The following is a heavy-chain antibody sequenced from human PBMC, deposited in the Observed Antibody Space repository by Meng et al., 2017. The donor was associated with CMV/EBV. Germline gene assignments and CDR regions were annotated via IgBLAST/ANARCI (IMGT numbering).Heavy chain of an antibody. V-gene: IGHV4-39*01. CDR2: IFYSGRA. CDR1: GGSISSSTYY. J-gene: IGHJ6*02. CDR3: ARIMAGATSYGMDF. D-gene: IGHD6-19*01. Sequence: SETLSLTCTVSGGSISSSTYYWGWNRQPPGRGLEGIGSIFYSGRAFYNPSLKSRISTSVDTSKNQFSLKLSSVTAADTAVYDCARIMAGATSYGMDFWGQGTTVTVSS.